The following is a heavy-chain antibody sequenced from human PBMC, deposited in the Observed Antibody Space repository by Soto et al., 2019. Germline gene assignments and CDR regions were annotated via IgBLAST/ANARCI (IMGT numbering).Heavy chain of an antibody. CDR2: INSDGSRT. CDR3: ARDRGRPSRIMIFGMPHMEGNWFDS. CDR1: GFTFTSHW. D-gene: IGHD3-3*01. Sequence: EVQLVESGGGLVQPGGSLRLSCAASGFTFTSHWIHWVRQVPGKGLGWVARINSDGSRTDYADSVRGRFTISRDNAKNTLYLQMNSLRAEDSAVYFCARDRGRPSRIMIFGMPHMEGNWFDSWGQGTLVTVSS. V-gene: IGHV3-74*01. J-gene: IGHJ5*01.